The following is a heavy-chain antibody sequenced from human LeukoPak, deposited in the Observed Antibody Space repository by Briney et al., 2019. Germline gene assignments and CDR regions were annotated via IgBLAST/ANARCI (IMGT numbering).Heavy chain of an antibody. Sequence: KPSETLSLTCTVSGGSVSSYYWSWIPQPPGKGLEWIGYIYYSGSTNYNPSLKSRVTISVDTSKNQFSLKLSSVTAADTAVYYCARGGYSSSTNWFDPWGQGTLVTVSS. CDR3: ARGGYSSSTNWFDP. CDR2: IYYSGST. D-gene: IGHD6-6*01. CDR1: GGSVSSYY. J-gene: IGHJ5*02. V-gene: IGHV4-59*02.